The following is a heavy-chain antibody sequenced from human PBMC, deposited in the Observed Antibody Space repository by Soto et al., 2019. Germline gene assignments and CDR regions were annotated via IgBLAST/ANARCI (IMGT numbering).Heavy chain of an antibody. J-gene: IGHJ4*02. CDR1: GYSFSTYA. Sequence: EVQLLDSGGGLVQPGGSLRLSCAASGYSFSTYAMSWVRQAPGKGLEWVSAISGSGDTTYYADSVKGRFTISRDNSKNTVYLQMNSLRAEDTAVYYCAKETLASAYVDYWGQGTLVTVSS. V-gene: IGHV3-23*01. D-gene: IGHD3-10*02. CDR3: AKETLASAYVDY. CDR2: ISGSGDTT.